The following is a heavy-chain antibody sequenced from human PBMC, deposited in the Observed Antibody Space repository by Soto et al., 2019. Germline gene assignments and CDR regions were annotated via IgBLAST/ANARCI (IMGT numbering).Heavy chain of an antibody. J-gene: IGHJ5*02. V-gene: IGHV4-39*01. D-gene: IGHD4-4*01. CDR1: GGSISSSSYY. Sequence: PSETLSLTCTVSGGSISSSSYYWGWIRQPPGKGLEWIGSIYYSGSTYYNPSLKSRVTISVDTSKNQFSLKLSSVTAADTAVYYCARHPTITVTTDNWFDPWGQGTLVT. CDR3: ARHPTITVTTDNWFDP. CDR2: IYYSGST.